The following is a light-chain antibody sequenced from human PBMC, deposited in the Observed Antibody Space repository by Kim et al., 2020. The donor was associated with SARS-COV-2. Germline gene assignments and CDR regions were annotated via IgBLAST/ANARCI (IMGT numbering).Light chain of an antibody. CDR2: RDS. CDR3: QVWDSSTWV. Sequence: SVALGQTARITCGGNNIGSKNVHWYQQKPCQAPVLVIYRDSNRPSGIPERFSGSNSGNTATLTISRAQAGDEADYYCQVWDSSTWVFGGGTQLTVL. J-gene: IGLJ3*02. V-gene: IGLV3-9*01. CDR1: NIGSKN.